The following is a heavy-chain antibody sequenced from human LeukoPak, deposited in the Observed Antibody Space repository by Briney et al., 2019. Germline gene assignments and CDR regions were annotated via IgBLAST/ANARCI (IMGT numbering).Heavy chain of an antibody. D-gene: IGHD2-8*01. CDR3: ARDLGYCTNGVCHTRFDY. Sequence: GGSLRLSCAASGFTFNNYAMSWVRQAPGKGLEWVSAISGSGGNTYYADSVKGRFTISRDNSKNTMYLQMTSLRAEDTAVYYCARDLGYCTNGVCHTRFDYWGQGTLVAVSS. CDR1: GFTFNNYA. V-gene: IGHV3-23*01. CDR2: ISGSGGNT. J-gene: IGHJ4*02.